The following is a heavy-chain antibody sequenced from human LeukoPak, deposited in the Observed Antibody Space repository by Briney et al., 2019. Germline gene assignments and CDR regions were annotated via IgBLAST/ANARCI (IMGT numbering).Heavy chain of an antibody. Sequence: GGSLRLSCAASGFTFSSYSMNWVRQAPGKGLEWVSLISSSSSSIFYADSVKGRFTISRDSAKNSLYLQMNSLTAEDTAVYYCAKEVGSPGWYDAFDIWGQGTMVTVSS. CDR1: GFTFSSYS. CDR3: AKEVGSPGWYDAFDI. V-gene: IGHV3-21*01. CDR2: ISSSSSSI. D-gene: IGHD6-19*01. J-gene: IGHJ3*02.